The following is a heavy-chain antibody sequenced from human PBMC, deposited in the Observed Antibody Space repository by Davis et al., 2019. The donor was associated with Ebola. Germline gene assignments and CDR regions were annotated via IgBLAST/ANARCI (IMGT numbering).Heavy chain of an antibody. V-gene: IGHV3-30*02. D-gene: IGHD2-15*01. J-gene: IGHJ6*02. CDR2: IRYDGSHK. CDR1: GIRDG. CDR3: ANDLGYCVDGSCLTYHYAMGV. Sequence: GGSLRLSCAVSGIRDGMHWVRQAPGQGLEWVAFIRYDGSHKYYADSVKGRFTISRDNSKSTLFLQMNSLRLEDTATYFCANDLGYCVDGSCLTYHYAMGVWGQGTAVTVSS.